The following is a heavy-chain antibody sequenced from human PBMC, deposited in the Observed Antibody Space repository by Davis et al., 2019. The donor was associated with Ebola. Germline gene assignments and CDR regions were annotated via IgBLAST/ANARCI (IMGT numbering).Heavy chain of an antibody. J-gene: IGHJ4*02. CDR2: IYSGGST. V-gene: IGHV3-53*01. CDR3: ARTLLYVGVCYFDY. CDR1: GFTVSSNY. Sequence: GGSLRLSCAASGFTVSSNYMSWVRQAPGKGLEWVSVIYSGGSTYYADSVKGRFTISRDNAKNSLYLQMNSLRAEDTAVYYCARTLLYVGVCYFDYWGQGTLVTVSS. D-gene: IGHD2-8*01.